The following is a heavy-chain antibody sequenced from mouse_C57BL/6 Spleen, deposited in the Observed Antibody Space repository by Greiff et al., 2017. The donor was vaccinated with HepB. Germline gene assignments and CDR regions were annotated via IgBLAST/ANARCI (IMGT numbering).Heavy chain of an antibody. V-gene: IGHV1-82*01. D-gene: IGHD2-4*01. J-gene: IGHJ4*01. CDR1: GYAFSSSW. CDR2: IYPGDGVT. CDR3: ARSGDYYDYDDYAMDY. Sequence: QVQLQQSGPELVKPGASVKISCKASGYAFSSSWMNWVKQRPGKGLEWIGRIYPGDGVTNYNGKFKGKATLTADKSSSTAYMQLSSLTSVDSAVYFCARSGDYYDYDDYAMDYWGQGTSVTVSS.